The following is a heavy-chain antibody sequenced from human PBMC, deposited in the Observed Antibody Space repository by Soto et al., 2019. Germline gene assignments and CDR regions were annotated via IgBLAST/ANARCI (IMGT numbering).Heavy chain of an antibody. V-gene: IGHV1-18*01. Sequence: XSVKVSCKASGYTFSTYGISWVRQAPGQGLKWMGWIGAYNGDTNYAQKLQGRVTMTTDTSTSTAYMELTSLRSDDTAIYYCARDRGYSPDSFDIWGQGTMVTVSS. CDR2: IGAYNGDT. CDR1: GYTFSTYG. D-gene: IGHD5-18*01. J-gene: IGHJ3*02. CDR3: ARDRGYSPDSFDI.